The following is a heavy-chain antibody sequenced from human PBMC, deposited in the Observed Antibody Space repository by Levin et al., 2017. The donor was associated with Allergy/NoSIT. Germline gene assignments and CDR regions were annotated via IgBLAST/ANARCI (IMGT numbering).Heavy chain of an antibody. CDR3: AKETDGDYDWSFDL. CDR1: GFTFSSYA. Sequence: SGGSLRLSCAASGFTFSSYAMNWVRQAPGKGLEWVSAISGSGGSTYYADSVKGRFAISRDNSKNTLYLHVNSLRAEDTAVYYCAKETDGDYDWSFDLWGRGTLVTVSS. D-gene: IGHD4-17*01. J-gene: IGHJ2*01. V-gene: IGHV3-23*01. CDR2: ISGSGGST.